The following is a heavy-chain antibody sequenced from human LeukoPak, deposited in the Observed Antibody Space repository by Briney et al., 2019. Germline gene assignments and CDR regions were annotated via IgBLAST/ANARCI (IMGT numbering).Heavy chain of an antibody. Sequence: SQTLSLXCTVSGGSISSGSYYWSWIRQPAEKGLEWIGRIYTSGSTNYNPSLKSRVTISVDTSKNQFSLKLSSVTAADTAVYYCARADYYDSSGYPAHYYYMDVWGKGTTVTVSS. D-gene: IGHD3-22*01. J-gene: IGHJ6*03. V-gene: IGHV4-61*02. CDR1: GGSISSGSYY. CDR2: IYTSGST. CDR3: ARADYYDSSGYPAHYYYMDV.